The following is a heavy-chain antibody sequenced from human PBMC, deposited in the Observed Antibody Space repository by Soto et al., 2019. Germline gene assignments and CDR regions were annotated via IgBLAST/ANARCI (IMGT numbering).Heavy chain of an antibody. CDR3: AKVRDSSGWYPFDY. CDR2: ISGSGGST. D-gene: IGHD6-19*01. V-gene: IGHV3-23*01. Sequence: PGGSLRLSCAASGFTFSSYAMSWVRQAPGKGLEWVSAISGSGGSTYYADSVKGRFAISRDNSKNTLYLQMNSLRAEDTAVYYCAKVRDSSGWYPFDYWGQGTLVTVSS. J-gene: IGHJ4*02. CDR1: GFTFSSYA.